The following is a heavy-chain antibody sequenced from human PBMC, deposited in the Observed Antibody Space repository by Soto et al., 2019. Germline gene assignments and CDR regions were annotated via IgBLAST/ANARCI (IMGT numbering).Heavy chain of an antibody. D-gene: IGHD3-16*01. CDR2: ISYDGSTK. V-gene: IGHV3-30*18. CDR1: GFTFSSYG. J-gene: IGHJ6*02. Sequence: WGSLKLSCAASGFTFSSYGMHWVRQAPGKGLEWVAVISYDGSTKYYADSVNGPFTLSRDNYNNTLSLQMTSLRAEDTAEYYCAKDVGHKKSWGIICGMDVWGQGTTVTVSS. CDR3: AKDVGHKKSWGIICGMDV.